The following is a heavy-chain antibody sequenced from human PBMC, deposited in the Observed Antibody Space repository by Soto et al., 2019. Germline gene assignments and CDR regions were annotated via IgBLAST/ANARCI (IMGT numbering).Heavy chain of an antibody. V-gene: IGHV3-23*01. CDR3: AKGRAGGDIAVAGTGY. D-gene: IGHD6-19*01. CDR1: GFTFSSYA. J-gene: IGHJ4*02. CDR2: ISGSGGST. Sequence: EVQLLESGGGLVQPGGSLRLSCAASGFTFSSYAMSWVRQAPGKGLGWVSAISGSGGSTYYADSVKGRFTISRDNSKNTLYLQMNSLRAEDTAVYYCAKGRAGGDIAVAGTGYWGQGTLVTVSS.